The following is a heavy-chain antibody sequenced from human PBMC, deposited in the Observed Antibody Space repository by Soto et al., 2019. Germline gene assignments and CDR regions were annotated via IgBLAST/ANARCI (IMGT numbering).Heavy chain of an antibody. CDR1: GFIVSSAW. V-gene: IGHV3-15*07. CDR3: TTAPHTPLTGQHARS. Sequence: EVQLVESGGGLVKPGGSLRLSCTVSGFIVSSAWMNWVRQAPGKGLEWVGRIKSKIDGGTTDYAAPVQDRFTISLEAAKSILHLQTESLITVDTGVYYGTTAPHTPLTGQHARSWGEANLVTLS. J-gene: IGHJ5*02. CDR2: IKSKIDGGTT. D-gene: IGHD3-9*01.